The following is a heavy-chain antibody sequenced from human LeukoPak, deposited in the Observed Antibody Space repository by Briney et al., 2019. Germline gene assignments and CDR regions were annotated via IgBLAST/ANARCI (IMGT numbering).Heavy chain of an antibody. V-gene: IGHV5-51*01. Sequence: GESLKISCKAFGYSFSTNWIGWVRQMSGKGLEWMGIIYPGDSDTRYSPSCQGQVTTSADKSTTTAYLQWSSLKASDTAIYYCARVATSGYHFNMWGQGTMVTVSS. CDR2: IYPGDSDT. CDR3: ARVATSGYHFNM. CDR1: GYSFSTNW. D-gene: IGHD3-22*01. J-gene: IGHJ3*02.